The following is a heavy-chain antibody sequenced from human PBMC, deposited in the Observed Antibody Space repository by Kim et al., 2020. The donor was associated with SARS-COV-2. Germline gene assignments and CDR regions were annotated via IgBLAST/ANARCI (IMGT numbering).Heavy chain of an antibody. Sequence: GGSLRLSCVASGFSFSSYEMDWVRQAPGKGLEWVSCISGSDSTIYYADSVKGRFTISRDNAKNSVYLQMNSLRAEDTAVYYCARGPAAADYWGQGTLAT. V-gene: IGHV3-48*03. CDR1: GFSFSSYE. CDR3: ARGPAAADY. J-gene: IGHJ4*02. CDR2: ISGSDSTI. D-gene: IGHD6-25*01.